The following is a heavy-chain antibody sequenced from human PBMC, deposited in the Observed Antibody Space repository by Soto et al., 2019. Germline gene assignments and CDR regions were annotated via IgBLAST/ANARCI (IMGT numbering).Heavy chain of an antibody. CDR1: GYTFRNYG. Sequence: QVQLVQSGSEVKKPGASVRVTCKASGYTFRNYGISWGREAPGQGLEWMGWVSAYNHNSNYAQKFEDRVIMTADTATSTAYLELRGLRSDDTAISYCARDRQWEPLLYWGQGTLVTVSS. CDR2: VSAYNHNS. CDR3: ARDRQWEPLLY. V-gene: IGHV1-18*01. D-gene: IGHD1-26*01. J-gene: IGHJ4*02.